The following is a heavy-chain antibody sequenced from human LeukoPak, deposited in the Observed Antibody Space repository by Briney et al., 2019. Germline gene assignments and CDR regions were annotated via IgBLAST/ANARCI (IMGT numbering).Heavy chain of an antibody. J-gene: IGHJ4*02. CDR3: ARALYCSSTSCYYFDY. Sequence: GASVKVSCKASGYTFTGYYMHWVRQAPGQGLEWMGWINPNSGGTNYAQKFQGRVTMTRDTSISTAYMELSRLRSDDTAVYYCARALYCSSTSCYYFDYWGQGTLVTVSS. CDR1: GYTFTGYY. D-gene: IGHD2-2*01. V-gene: IGHV1-2*02. CDR2: INPNSGGT.